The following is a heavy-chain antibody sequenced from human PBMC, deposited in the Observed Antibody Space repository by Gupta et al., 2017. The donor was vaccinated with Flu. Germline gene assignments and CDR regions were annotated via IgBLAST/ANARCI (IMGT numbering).Heavy chain of an antibody. Sequence: DINWVRQPPGQGLEWMGWMNPNSGNIGNAQKCQGRVTMTRNTSISTAYMELSNLRSEDTAMYYCARGYCSGGSCYSDRIDAWGQGTLVTDSS. CDR1: D. D-gene: IGHD2-15*01. CDR2: MNPNSGNI. J-gene: IGHJ5*02. V-gene: IGHV1-8*01. CDR3: ARGYCSGGSCYSDRIDA.